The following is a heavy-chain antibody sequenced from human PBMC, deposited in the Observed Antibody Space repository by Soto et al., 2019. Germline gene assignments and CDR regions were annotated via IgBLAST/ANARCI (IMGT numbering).Heavy chain of an antibody. CDR1: GGSISSYY. D-gene: IGHD3-16*01. CDR3: ARCGLDYGMDV. Sequence: QVQLQESGPGLVKPSETLSLTCTVSGGSISSYYWCWTRQPAGKGLEWIGRFYPSGKTTYNPSLRSRLTMPADTSRNKVSLNLSSVTAADTAVYYCARCGLDYGMDVWGQGTTVIVSS. V-gene: IGHV4-4*07. CDR2: FYPSGKT. J-gene: IGHJ6*02.